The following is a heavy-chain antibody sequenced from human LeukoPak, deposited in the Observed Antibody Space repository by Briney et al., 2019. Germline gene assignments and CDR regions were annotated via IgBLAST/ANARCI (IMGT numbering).Heavy chain of an antibody. CDR3: ARERRYRSYNWFDP. V-gene: IGHV1-3*03. D-gene: IGHD3-10*01. CDR2: INAGNGNT. Sequence: ASVKVSCKASGYTFTSYYMRWVRQAPGQGLEWMGWINAGNGNTKYSQEFQGRVTITRDTSASTAYMELSSLRSEDMAVYYCARERRYRSYNWFDPWGQGTLVTVSS. CDR1: GYTFTSYY. J-gene: IGHJ5*02.